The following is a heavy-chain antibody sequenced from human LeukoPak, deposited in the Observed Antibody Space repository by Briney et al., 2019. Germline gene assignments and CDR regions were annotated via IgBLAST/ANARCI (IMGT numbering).Heavy chain of an antibody. CDR2: IYYDGST. CDR3: ARDSITGITRFDP. J-gene: IGHJ5*02. CDR1: GGSFSGYY. D-gene: IGHD1-7*01. Sequence: SETLSLTCAVYGGSFSGYYWSWIRQPPGKGLEWIGYIYYDGSTNYNPSLKSRVTISADTSKNQFSLRLSSVTAADTAVYYCARDSITGITRFDPWGQGTLVTVSS. V-gene: IGHV4-59*01.